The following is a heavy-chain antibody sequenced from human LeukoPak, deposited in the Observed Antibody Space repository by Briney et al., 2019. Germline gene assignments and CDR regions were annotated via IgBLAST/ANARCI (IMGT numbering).Heavy chain of an antibody. D-gene: IGHD2-21*02. V-gene: IGHV1-2*06. J-gene: IGHJ4*02. Sequence: ASVKVSCKASGGTFSSYAISWVRQAPGQGLEWMGRINPNSGGTNYAQKFQGRVTMTRDTSISTAYMELSRLRSDDTAVYYCARVSYCGGDCYSGFDYWGQGTLVTVSS. CDR3: ARVSYCGGDCYSGFDY. CDR2: INPNSGGT. CDR1: GGTFSSYA.